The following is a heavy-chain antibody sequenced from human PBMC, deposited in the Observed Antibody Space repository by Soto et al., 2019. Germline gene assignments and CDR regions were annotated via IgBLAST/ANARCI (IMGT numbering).Heavy chain of an antibody. V-gene: IGHV1-18*01. Sequence: ASVKVSCKASGYTFTSYGISWVRQAPGQGLEWMGWISAYNGNTNYAQKLQGRVTMTTDTSTSTAYMELRSLRSDDTAVYYCARAKPLAAHNNRPSPPVYKYYYDSSGLYDFDYWGQGTLVTVSS. CDR3: ARAKPLAAHNNRPSPPVYKYYYDSSGLYDFDY. CDR2: ISAYNGNT. J-gene: IGHJ4*02. D-gene: IGHD3-22*01. CDR1: GYTFTSYG.